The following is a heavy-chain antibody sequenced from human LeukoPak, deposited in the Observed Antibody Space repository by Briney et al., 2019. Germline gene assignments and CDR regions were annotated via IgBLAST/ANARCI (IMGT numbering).Heavy chain of an antibody. CDR1: GYSFTSYW. J-gene: IGHJ5*02. V-gene: IGHV5-51*01. CDR3: VRSYSSSSGWFDP. D-gene: IGHD6-6*01. CDR2: IYPGDSDT. Sequence: GESLKISCKGSGYSFTSYWIGWVRQMPGKGLEWMGIIYPGDSDTRYSPSFQGQVTISADKSISTAYLQWSSLKASDTAMYYCVRSYSSSSGWFDPWGQGTLVTVSS.